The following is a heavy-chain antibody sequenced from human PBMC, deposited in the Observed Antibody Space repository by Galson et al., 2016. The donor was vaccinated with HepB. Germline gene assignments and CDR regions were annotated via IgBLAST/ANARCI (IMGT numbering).Heavy chain of an antibody. CDR3: ARSPSDSKFDY. D-gene: IGHD2-21*02. Sequence: SGYTFTSYDVNWVRQATGQGLEWMGWMNPNSGNTGNAQKFQGRVTMSTNTSISTAYMELTSLRSEDTAIYYCARSPSDSKFDYWGQGTLVTVSP. CDR2: MNPNSGNT. V-gene: IGHV1-8*01. CDR1: GYTFTSYD. J-gene: IGHJ4*02.